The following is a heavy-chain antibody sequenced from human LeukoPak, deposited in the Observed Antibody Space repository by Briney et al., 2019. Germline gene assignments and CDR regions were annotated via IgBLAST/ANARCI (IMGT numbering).Heavy chain of an antibody. Sequence: ASVKVSCKASGDTFTSYYMHWVRLAPGEGLEWMGIINPSAGSTSYAQKFQGRVTMTRDMSTSTVYMELSSLRSEDTAVYYCARDPRDGYNYGDNYFDYWGQGTLVTVSS. CDR1: GDTFTSYY. V-gene: IGHV1-46*01. CDR2: INPSAGST. CDR3: ARDPRDGYNYGDNYFDY. D-gene: IGHD5-24*01. J-gene: IGHJ4*02.